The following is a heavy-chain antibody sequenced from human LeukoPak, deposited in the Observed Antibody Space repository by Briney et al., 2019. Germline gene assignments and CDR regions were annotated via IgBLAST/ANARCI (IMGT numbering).Heavy chain of an antibody. CDR1: GFTFSSYA. J-gene: IGHJ4*02. V-gene: IGHV3-74*01. Sequence: GGSLRLSCAASGFTFSSYAMSWVRQAPGKGLMWVSRINRDGSRTDYADSVKGRFTISRDDAKNTLYLQVNSLRAEDTAVYFCARGGSDTAMAHDYWGQGTLVTVSS. D-gene: IGHD5-18*01. CDR2: INRDGSRT. CDR3: ARGGSDTAMAHDY.